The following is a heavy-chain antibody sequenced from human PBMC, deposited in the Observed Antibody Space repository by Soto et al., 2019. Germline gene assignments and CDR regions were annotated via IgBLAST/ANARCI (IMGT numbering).Heavy chain of an antibody. CDR3: AKGNCGGDCSTDY. D-gene: IGHD2-21*02. CDR2: ISGSGGST. J-gene: IGHJ4*02. V-gene: IGHV3-23*01. Sequence: PVGSLRLSCAASGFTFSNYAMRWVRQAPGKGLEWVSGISGSGGSTYYADSVKGRFTISRDNSKNTLYLQMHSLRAEDTAVYYCAKGNCGGDCSTDYWGQGTLVTVS. CDR1: GFTFSNYA.